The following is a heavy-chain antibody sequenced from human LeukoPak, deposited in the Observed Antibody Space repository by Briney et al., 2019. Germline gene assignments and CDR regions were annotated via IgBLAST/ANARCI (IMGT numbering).Heavy chain of an antibody. CDR1: GFTFSTYT. Sequence: PGGSLRLSCAPSGFTFSTYTMNWVRQAPGKGLEWVSYISSSSTTMFYAESVKGRFTISRDNAKNSLYLQMNSLRAEDTAVYYCATGPLNDYGMGDWGQGTTVTVSS. CDR2: ISSSSTTM. CDR3: ATGPLNDYGMGD. J-gene: IGHJ6*02. V-gene: IGHV3-48*01.